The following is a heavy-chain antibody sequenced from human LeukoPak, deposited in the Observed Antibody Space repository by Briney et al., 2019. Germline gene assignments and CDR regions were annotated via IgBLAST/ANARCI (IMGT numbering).Heavy chain of an antibody. V-gene: IGHV1-18*01. CDR2: ISAYNGNT. CDR1: GYTFTSYG. Sequence: ASVKVSCKASGYTFTSYGISWVRQAPGQGLEWMGWISAYNGNTNYAQKLQGRVTITTHTSTSTAYIELRSLRSDDTAVYYCARVGYCSSTSCRRAYYYYYYMDVWGKGTTVTVSS. CDR3: ARVGYCSSTSCRRAYYYYYYMDV. J-gene: IGHJ6*03. D-gene: IGHD2-2*01.